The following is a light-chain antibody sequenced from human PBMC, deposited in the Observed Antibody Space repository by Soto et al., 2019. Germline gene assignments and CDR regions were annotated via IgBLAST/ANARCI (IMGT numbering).Light chain of an antibody. J-gene: IGLJ3*02. CDR1: RSNIGNNA. Sequence: QSVLTQPPSASGTPGQRVNISCSGSRSNIGNNAVSWYQQLPGTAPKLLIYNNNQRPSEVPDRFSGFKPGTSAPLAISGLQSEDEADYYCAAWDDSLNARGVFGGGTKLTVL. CDR2: NNN. V-gene: IGLV1-44*01. CDR3: AAWDDSLNARGV.